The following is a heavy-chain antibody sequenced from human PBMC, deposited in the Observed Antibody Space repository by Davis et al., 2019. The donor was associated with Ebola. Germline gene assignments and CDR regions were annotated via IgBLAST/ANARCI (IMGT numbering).Heavy chain of an antibody. J-gene: IGHJ5*02. CDR3: ARVVTMIVGGWFDP. V-gene: IGHV4-30-4*08. CDR2: IYYSGST. Sequence: SETLSLTCTVSGGSISSGGYYWSWIRQHPGKGLEWIGYIYYSGSTNYNPSLKSRVTISVDTSKNQFSLKLSSVTAADTAVYYCARVVTMIVGGWFDPWGQGTLVTVSS. D-gene: IGHD3-22*01. CDR1: GGSISSGGYY.